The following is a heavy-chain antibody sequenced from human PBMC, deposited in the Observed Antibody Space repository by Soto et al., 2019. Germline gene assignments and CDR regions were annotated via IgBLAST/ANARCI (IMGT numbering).Heavy chain of an antibody. D-gene: IGHD3-22*01. CDR1: GYTLTELS. Sequence: ASVKVSCKVSGYTLTELSMHWVRQAPGKGLEWMGGFDPEDGETIYAQKFQGRVTMTEDTSTDTAYMELSSLRSEDTAVYYCATVGITYYYDSSGPGYFDYWGQGTLVTVSS. J-gene: IGHJ4*02. CDR3: ATVGITYYYDSSGPGYFDY. CDR2: FDPEDGET. V-gene: IGHV1-24*01.